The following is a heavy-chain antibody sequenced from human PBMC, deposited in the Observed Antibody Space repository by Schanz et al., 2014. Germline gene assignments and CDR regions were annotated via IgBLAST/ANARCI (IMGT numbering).Heavy chain of an antibody. D-gene: IGHD2-2*01. V-gene: IGHV3-74*02. CDR1: GFMFSSYW. J-gene: IGHJ5*02. CDR2: IKSDGSST. Sequence: VQLVESGGGVVQPGRSLRLSCAASGFMFSSYWMHWVRQVPGKGLVWVSRIKSDGSSTSYADSVKGRFTISRDNAKNTLYLQMNRLRAEDTAVYYCARAGYDADNWFDPWGQGTLVTVSS. CDR3: ARAGYDADNWFDP.